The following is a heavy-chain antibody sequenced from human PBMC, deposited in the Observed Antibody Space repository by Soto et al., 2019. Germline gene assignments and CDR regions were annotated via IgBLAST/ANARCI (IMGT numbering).Heavy chain of an antibody. V-gene: IGHV3-15*01. D-gene: IGHD3-22*01. CDR2: IKSKTDGGTT. Sequence: GGSLRLACAASVFTFSNAWMSCVRHSPGKWLEWVGRIKSKTDGGTTDYAAPVKGRFTISRDDSKNTLYLQMNSLKTEDTAVYYCTTEYYYDSSGDVHYWGQATLVTVSS. J-gene: IGHJ4*02. CDR1: VFTFSNAW. CDR3: TTEYYYDSSGDVHY.